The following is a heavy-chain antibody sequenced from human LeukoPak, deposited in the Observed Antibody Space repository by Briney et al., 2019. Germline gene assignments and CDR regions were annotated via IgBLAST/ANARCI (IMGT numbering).Heavy chain of an antibody. J-gene: IGHJ4*02. CDR1: GLGFTSYW. D-gene: IGHD3-16*01. Sequence: GVWLQSSSHGPGLGFTSYWIGWVRPMPGKGREWMGIIYPGDSDTRYSRSFHGQVTISADKSISTAYLQWSSLKASDTAMYYCARRCYDYVWGSYSSLDYFDYWGQGTLVTVSS. CDR3: ARRCYDYVWGSYSSLDYFDY. CDR2: IYPGDSDT. V-gene: IGHV5-51*01.